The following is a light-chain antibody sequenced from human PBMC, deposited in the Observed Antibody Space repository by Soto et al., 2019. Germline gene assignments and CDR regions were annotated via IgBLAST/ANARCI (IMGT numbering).Light chain of an antibody. Sequence: QPVLTQPSSVSGSPGKSITIPCTGTVSDVGGYDYVSWYQHHPGKAPKVMIYEVTNRPSGVSNRFSGSKSGHTASLTISGLLAQDEADYCCSSYTSSSTYVFGTGTNVTGL. CDR1: VSDVGGYDY. V-gene: IGLV2-14*01. CDR2: EVT. J-gene: IGLJ1*01. CDR3: SSYTSSSTYV.